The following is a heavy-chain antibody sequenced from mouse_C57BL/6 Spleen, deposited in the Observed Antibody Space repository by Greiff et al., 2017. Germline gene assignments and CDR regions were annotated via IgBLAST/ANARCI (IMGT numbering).Heavy chain of an antibody. CDR1: GYSFTDYN. CDR2: INPNYGTT. CDR3: ARPYDYDPYYAMDY. J-gene: IGHJ4*01. Sequence: VQLQQSGPELVKPGASVKISCKASGYSFTDYNMNWVKQSNGKSLEWIGVINPNYGTTSYNQKFKGKATLTVDQSSRTAYMQLNSLTSEDSAVYYCARPYDYDPYYAMDYWGQGTSVTVSS. V-gene: IGHV1-39*01. D-gene: IGHD2-4*01.